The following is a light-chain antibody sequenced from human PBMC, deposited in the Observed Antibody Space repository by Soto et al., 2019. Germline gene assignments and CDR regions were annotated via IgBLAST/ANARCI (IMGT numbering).Light chain of an antibody. CDR3: AAWDDSLNGVV. CDR1: SSNIGGNI. Sequence: QSVLTQPPSASGTPGQRVTISCSGSSSNIGGNIVNWYQQLPGTAPNLLIFGNDKRPSWVPDRFSGSKSGTSASLAISGLQSEDEANYYCAAWDDSLNGVVFGGGTKVTVL. V-gene: IGLV1-44*01. J-gene: IGLJ2*01. CDR2: GND.